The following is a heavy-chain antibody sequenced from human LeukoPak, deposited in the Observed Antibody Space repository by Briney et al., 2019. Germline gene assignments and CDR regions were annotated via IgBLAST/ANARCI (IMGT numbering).Heavy chain of an antibody. D-gene: IGHD3-3*01. Sequence: GGSLRLSCAASGFTFSRYWMHWVRKPPGSGQVWTSHINPDQSNTKYADYVTGRFTISRDNAKNTLSLQMTSLRVEDTGLYYCASVFWSGPTRDYWGKGTLVTVSS. CDR2: INPDQSNT. CDR3: ASVFWSGPTRDY. CDR1: GFTFSRYW. V-gene: IGHV3-74*01. J-gene: IGHJ4*02.